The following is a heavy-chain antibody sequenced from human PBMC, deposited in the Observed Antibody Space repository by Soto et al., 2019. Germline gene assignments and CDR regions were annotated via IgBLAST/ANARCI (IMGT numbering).Heavy chain of an antibody. J-gene: IGHJ4*02. CDR1: GFTFSNYA. CDR3: VKGNQLLRYYFEF. CDR2: ITSDGDST. V-gene: IGHV3-64D*06. Sequence: QPGGSLRLSCSVSGFTFSNYAMHWVRQAPGEGLEYVSGITSDGDSTYHADSVKGRFTISRDNSKNTLYLQMSSLRLEDTAIYYCVKGNQLLRYYFEFWGQGTLVTVSS. D-gene: IGHD2-15*01.